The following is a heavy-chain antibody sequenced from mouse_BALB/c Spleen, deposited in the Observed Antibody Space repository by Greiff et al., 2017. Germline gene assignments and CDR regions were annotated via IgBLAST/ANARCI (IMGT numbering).Heavy chain of an antibody. CDR2: IDPENGNT. CDR1: GFNIKDYY. J-gene: IGHJ1*01. D-gene: IGHD1-1*01. Sequence: VQLQQSGAELVRPGALVKLSCKASGFNIKDYYMHWVKQRPEQGLEWIGWIDPENGNTIYDPKFQGKASITADTSSNTAYLQLSSLTSEDTAVYYCAIGGGSSLFWYFDVWGAGTTVTVSS. CDR3: AIGGGSSLFWYFDV. V-gene: IGHV14-1*02.